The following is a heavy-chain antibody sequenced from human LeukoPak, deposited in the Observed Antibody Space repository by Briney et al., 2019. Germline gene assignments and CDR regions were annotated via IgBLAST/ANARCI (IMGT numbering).Heavy chain of an antibody. CDR3: AKGISGPPPAFDI. D-gene: IGHD3-3*02. J-gene: IGHJ3*02. V-gene: IGHV3-23*01. CDR1: GFTLSTYA. CDR2: ISVSGDST. Sequence: PGMSLRLSCSASGFTLSTYAMSWVRQAPGKGLEWVSTISVSGDSTNYADSVRGRFTISRDTSNDTLFLQLNSVRAEDTAVYYCAKGISGPPPAFDIWGQGTMVTVSS.